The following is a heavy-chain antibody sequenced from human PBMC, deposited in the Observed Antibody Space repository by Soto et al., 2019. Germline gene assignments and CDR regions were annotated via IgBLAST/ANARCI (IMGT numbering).Heavy chain of an antibody. D-gene: IGHD3-16*02. CDR3: GRWALGPLGGLIGPLAT. Sequence: QVQLVQSGAEEKKPGASVKVSCQTSGYTFTGYAIHWVRQAPGQRLEWMGWINAGNGNTKYSQKFQGRVSMTRDTPANTASRRRTGWRSEATAIFYFGRWALGPLGGLIGPLATWGQGT. J-gene: IGHJ5*02. CDR1: GYTFTGYA. CDR2: INAGNGNT. V-gene: IGHV1-3*05.